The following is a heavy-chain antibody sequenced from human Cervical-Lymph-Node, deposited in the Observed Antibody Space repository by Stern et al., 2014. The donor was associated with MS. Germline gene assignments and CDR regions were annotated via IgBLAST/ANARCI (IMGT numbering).Heavy chain of an antibody. CDR1: GGTFSSYA. J-gene: IGHJ5*02. CDR3: ARVKAEEVMIFGGIGWFDP. Sequence: VHLVESGAEVKKPGSSVKVSCKASGGTFSSYAIGWVRQAPGQGLEWMGGIIPMLGTANYAQKFQDRVTITADESTTIVYMELSSLRSEDTAVYYCARVKAEEVMIFGGIGWFDPWGQGTLVTVSS. D-gene: IGHD3/OR15-3a*01. V-gene: IGHV1-69*01. CDR2: IIPMLGTA.